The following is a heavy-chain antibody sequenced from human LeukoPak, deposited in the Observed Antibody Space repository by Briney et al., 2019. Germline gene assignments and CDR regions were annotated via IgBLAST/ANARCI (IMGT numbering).Heavy chain of an antibody. Sequence: SETLSLTCTVSGGSISSGDYYWSWIRQPPGKGLEWIGYIYYSGSTYYNPSLKSRVTISVDTSKNQFSLKLSSVTAADTAVYYCARGSGYYDSSGYSHAFDIWGHGTMVTVSS. CDR2: IYYSGST. V-gene: IGHV4-30-4*01. J-gene: IGHJ3*02. D-gene: IGHD3-22*01. CDR3: ARGSGYYDSSGYSHAFDI. CDR1: GGSISSGDYY.